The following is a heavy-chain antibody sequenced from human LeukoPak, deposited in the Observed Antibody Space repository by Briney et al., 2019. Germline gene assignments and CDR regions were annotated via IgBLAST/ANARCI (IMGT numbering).Heavy chain of an antibody. CDR2: ISSSSSYI. J-gene: IGHJ4*02. Sequence: GGSLRLSCAASGSTFSSYSMNWVRQAPGKGLEWVSSISSSSSYIYYADSVKGRFTISRDNAKNSLYLQMNSLRAEDTAVYYCAREFRSGSYFDYWGQGTLVTVSS. D-gene: IGHD3-3*01. V-gene: IGHV3-21*01. CDR1: GSTFSSYS. CDR3: AREFRSGSYFDY.